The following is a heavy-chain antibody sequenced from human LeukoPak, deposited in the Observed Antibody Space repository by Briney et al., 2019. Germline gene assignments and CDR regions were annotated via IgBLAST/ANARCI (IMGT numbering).Heavy chain of an antibody. CDR1: GFTFSAHS. V-gene: IGHV3-21*01. J-gene: IGHJ4*02. D-gene: IGHD3-3*01. CDR2: LSADSDYI. Sequence: GGSLRLSCEGSGFTFSAHSMNWVRQAPGKGLEWVSSLSADSDYIYYTDSVRGRFTISRDNAKNSLFLQMNSLRAEDTAVYFCARSLTRGVGDFWGQGTLVTVSS. CDR3: ARSLTRGVGDF.